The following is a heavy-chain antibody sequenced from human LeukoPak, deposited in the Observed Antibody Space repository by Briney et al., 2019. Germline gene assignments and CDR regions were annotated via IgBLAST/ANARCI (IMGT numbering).Heavy chain of an antibody. Sequence: ASVKVSCKASGGTFSSYAISWVRQAPGQGLEWMGWMSPNTGYTGYAQKFQGRVTMTRDISINTAYMELSSLRSEDTAIYYCASNPPRTGDFYYWGQGALVTVSS. J-gene: IGHJ4*02. D-gene: IGHD7-27*01. CDR2: MSPNTGYT. V-gene: IGHV1-8*02. CDR3: ASNPPRTGDFYY. CDR1: GGTFSSYA.